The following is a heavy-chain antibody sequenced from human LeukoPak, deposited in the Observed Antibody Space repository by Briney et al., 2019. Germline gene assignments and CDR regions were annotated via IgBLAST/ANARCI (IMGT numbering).Heavy chain of an antibody. CDR1: GFTFSSYA. CDR2: ISYDGSNK. V-gene: IGHV3-30-3*01. CDR3: ARESSGIAAAGTVK. J-gene: IGHJ4*02. D-gene: IGHD6-13*01. Sequence: PGGSLRLSCAASGFTFSSYAMHWVRQAPGKGLEWVAVISYDGSNKYYADSVKGRFTISRDNSKNTLYLQMNSLRAEDTAVYYCARESSGIAAAGTVKWGQGTLATVSS.